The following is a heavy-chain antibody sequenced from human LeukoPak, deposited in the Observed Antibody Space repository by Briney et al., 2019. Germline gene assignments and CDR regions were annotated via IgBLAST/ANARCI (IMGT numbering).Heavy chain of an antibody. J-gene: IGHJ4*02. CDR1: GYTFTGYY. D-gene: IGHD3-10*01. V-gene: IGHV1-2*02. CDR2: INPNSGGT. Sequence: GASVKVSCKASGYTFTGYYMHWVRQAPGQGLEWMGWINPNSGGTNYAQKFQGRVTMTRNTSISTAYMELSRLRSDDTAVYYCARDGTRYGSGSYCVYWGQGTLVTVSS. CDR3: ARDGTRYGSGSYCVY.